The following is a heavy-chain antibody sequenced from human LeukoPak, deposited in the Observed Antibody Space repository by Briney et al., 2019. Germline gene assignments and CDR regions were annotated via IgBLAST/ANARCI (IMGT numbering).Heavy chain of an antibody. CDR3: AREGINWNLAEVGGWFDP. J-gene: IGHJ5*02. V-gene: IGHV7-4-1*02. Sequence: ASVKVSCKASGYTFTSYYMHWVRQAPGQGLEWMGWINTNTGNPTYAQGFTGRCVFSLDTSVSTAYLQISSLKAEDTAVYYCAREGINWNLAEVGGWFDPWGQGTLVTVSS. D-gene: IGHD1-20*01. CDR2: INTNTGNP. CDR1: GYTFTSYY.